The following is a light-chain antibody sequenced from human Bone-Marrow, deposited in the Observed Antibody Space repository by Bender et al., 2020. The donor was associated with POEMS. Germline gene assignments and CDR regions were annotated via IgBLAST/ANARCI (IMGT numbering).Light chain of an antibody. CDR2: DNN. CDR3: CSYAGSRTWV. J-gene: IGLJ3*02. CDR1: SSDVGGYIY. V-gene: IGLV2-11*01. Sequence: SALTQPRSVSGSPGQSVTISCTGTSSDVGGYIYVSWYQHHPGKAPQLILYDNNKRPSGVSKRFSGSKSGNTASLRISGLQAEDEAYYLCCSYAGSRTWVFGGGTKLTVL.